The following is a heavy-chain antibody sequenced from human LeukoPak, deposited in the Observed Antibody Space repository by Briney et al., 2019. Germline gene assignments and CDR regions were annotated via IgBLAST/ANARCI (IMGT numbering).Heavy chain of an antibody. CDR2: ISAYNGNT. J-gene: IGHJ6*03. D-gene: IGHD3-10*01. V-gene: IGHV1-18*01. Sequence: ASVKVSCKASGYTFTSFGIGWVRQAPGQRLTWMGWISAYNGNTDHAQNFQGRVTMTTDTSTSTAYMELRSLGSDDTAVYYCARDLGYYASGTYARDYYYYMDVWGKGTTVTVSS. CDR1: GYTFTSFG. CDR3: ARDLGYYASGTYARDYYYYMDV.